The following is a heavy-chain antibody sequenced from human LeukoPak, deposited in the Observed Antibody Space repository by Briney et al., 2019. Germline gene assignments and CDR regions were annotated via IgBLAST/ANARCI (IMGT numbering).Heavy chain of an antibody. CDR3: ARQGPYLDY. CDR2: IYTSGST. J-gene: IGHJ4*02. Sequence: SETLSLTCTVSGGSISGYYWSWIRQPPGKGLEWIGYIYTSGSTNYNPSLKSRVTISVDTSKNQFSLKLSSVTAADTAVYYCARQGPYLDYWGQGTLVTVSS. CDR1: GGSISGYY. V-gene: IGHV4-4*09.